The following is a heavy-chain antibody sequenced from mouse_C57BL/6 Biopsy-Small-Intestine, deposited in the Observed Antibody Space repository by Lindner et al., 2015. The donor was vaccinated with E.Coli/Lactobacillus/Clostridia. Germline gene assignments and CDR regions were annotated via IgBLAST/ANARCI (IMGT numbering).Heavy chain of an antibody. CDR2: INAGNGNT. J-gene: IGHJ1*01. D-gene: IGHD1-1*02. Sequence: SVKVSCKASGYTFTNYGMHWVRQAPGQRLEWMGWINAGNGNTKYSQKFQGRVTITRDTSASTAYTELSSLRSEDTAVYYCARDRGGSYYGGNYGMDVWGQGTTVTVSS. CDR1: GYTFTNYG. V-gene: IGHV1-84*02. CDR3: ARDRGGSYYGGNYGMDV.